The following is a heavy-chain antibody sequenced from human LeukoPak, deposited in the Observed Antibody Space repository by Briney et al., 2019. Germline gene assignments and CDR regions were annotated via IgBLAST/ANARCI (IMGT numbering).Heavy chain of an antibody. J-gene: IGHJ3*02. CDR3: ARGSSGYYFDAFDI. V-gene: IGHV3-53*01. CDR2: IYSGGST. CDR1: GFTVSSNY. D-gene: IGHD3-22*01. Sequence: GGSLRLSCAASGFTVSSNYMSWVRQAPGKGPEWVSVIYSGGSTYYADSVKGRFTISRDNSKNTLYLQMNSLRAEDTAVYYCARGSSGYYFDAFDIWGQGTMVTVSS.